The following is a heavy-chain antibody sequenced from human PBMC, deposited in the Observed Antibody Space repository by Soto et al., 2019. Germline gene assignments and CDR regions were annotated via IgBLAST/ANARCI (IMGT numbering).Heavy chain of an antibody. CDR2: INPKFGDT. CDR3: ARNMDYYYGRGSGNGHGV. V-gene: IGHV1-2*02. CDR1: GYTFTAYH. J-gene: IGHJ6*02. Sequence: QVQLVQSGAEVKEPGDSVRVSCEGSGYTFTAYHIHWVRQAPGHGLEWMGWINPKFGDTTYAQDFQGRVSMTWDMSISTVYMELSRLTSDDTAIYYCARNMDYYYGRGSGNGHGVWGQGTTVTVFS. D-gene: IGHD3-10*02.